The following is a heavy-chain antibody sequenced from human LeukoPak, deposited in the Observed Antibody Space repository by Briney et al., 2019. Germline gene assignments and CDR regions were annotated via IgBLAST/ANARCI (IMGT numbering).Heavy chain of an antibody. CDR2: IIPIFGTA. CDR1: GGTFSSYA. CDR3: ASPPEGSSSWQYRPEMGPFDY. J-gene: IGHJ4*02. V-gene: IGHV1-69*13. D-gene: IGHD6-13*01. Sequence: ASVKVSCKASGGTFSSYAISWVRQAPGQGLEWMGGIIPIFGTASYAQKFQGRVTITADESTSTAYMELSSLRSEDTAVYYCASPPEGSSSWQYRPEMGPFDYWGQGTLVTVSS.